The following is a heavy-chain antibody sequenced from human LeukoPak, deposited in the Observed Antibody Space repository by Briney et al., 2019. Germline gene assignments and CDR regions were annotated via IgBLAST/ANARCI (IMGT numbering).Heavy chain of an antibody. CDR3: ARVSEDVRRHLWTESHYYYMDV. J-gene: IGHJ6*03. D-gene: IGHD5-18*01. CDR1: GFTFSSYA. V-gene: IGHV3-74*01. Sequence: PGGSLRLSCAASGFTFSSYAMNWVRQAPGKGLVWVSRIKSDGSSTSYADSVKGRFTISRDNAKTTLYLQMNSLRDEDTAVYYCARVSEDVRRHLWTESHYYYMDVWGKGTTVTVSS. CDR2: IKSDGSST.